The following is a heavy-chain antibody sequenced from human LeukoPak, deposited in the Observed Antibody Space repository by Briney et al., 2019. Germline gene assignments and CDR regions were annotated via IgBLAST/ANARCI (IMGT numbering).Heavy chain of an antibody. D-gene: IGHD6-19*01. Sequence: ASVKVSCKASGYTFTSYGISWVRQAPGQGLEWMGWISAYNGNTNYAQKLQGRVTMTTDQSTRTAYMELRSLRSDDTAVYYCASHSSGWLTFDYWGQGTLVTVSS. J-gene: IGHJ4*02. CDR2: ISAYNGNT. CDR3: ASHSSGWLTFDY. V-gene: IGHV1-18*01. CDR1: GYTFTSYG.